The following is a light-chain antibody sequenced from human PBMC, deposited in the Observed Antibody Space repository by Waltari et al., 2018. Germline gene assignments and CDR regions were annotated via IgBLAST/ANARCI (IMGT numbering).Light chain of an antibody. Sequence: EIVLTQSPGTLSLSPGERATLYFGASQGLSSRYLAWYQQKPCQTPRLLMYGASTRATGIPDRFSGSESGTDFTLTINRLEPEDFAVYYCQQYGRTPITFGQGTRLEIK. CDR1: QGLSSRY. J-gene: IGKJ5*01. CDR3: QQYGRTPIT. CDR2: GAS. V-gene: IGKV3-20*01.